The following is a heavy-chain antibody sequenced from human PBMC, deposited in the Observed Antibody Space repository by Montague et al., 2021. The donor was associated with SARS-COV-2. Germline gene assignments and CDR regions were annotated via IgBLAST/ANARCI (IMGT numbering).Heavy chain of an antibody. D-gene: IGHD3-22*01. CDR1: GGSFSGYY. CDR3: ARVAGGYYHDSSAYFDY. CDR2: INQSGST. Sequence: SETLSLTCAVYGGSFSGYYWSWIRQPPGKGLEWIGEINQSGSTNYNPSLKSRVTLSVDTSKKQFSLKLSSLTAADRAVYYCARVAGGYYHDSSAYFDYWGQGSLVTVSS. J-gene: IGHJ4*02. V-gene: IGHV4-34*01.